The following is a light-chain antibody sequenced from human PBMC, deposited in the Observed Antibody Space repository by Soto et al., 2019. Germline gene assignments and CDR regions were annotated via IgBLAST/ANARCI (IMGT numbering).Light chain of an antibody. CDR1: QSISSW. Sequence: DIQMTQAPFTLSASVLDIVTIPFRASQSISSWLAWYQQKPGKAPKLLIYKASTLESGVPSNFSGSGSGTEFTLTISSLQPEDFATYYCQQYNSYPWTFGQGTKV. CDR3: QQYNSYPWT. CDR2: KAS. J-gene: IGKJ1*01. V-gene: IGKV1-5*03.